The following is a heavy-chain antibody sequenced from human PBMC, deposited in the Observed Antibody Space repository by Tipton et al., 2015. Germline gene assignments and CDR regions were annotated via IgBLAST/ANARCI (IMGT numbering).Heavy chain of an antibody. CDR2: TYYRSQWYN. V-gene: IGHV6-1*01. Sequence: GLVKPSQTLLLTCAIFGDTVSSNRAAWNWIRQSPSRGLEWMGRTYYRSQWYNDYAVPVQSRITINPDTSKNQFTLHLNSVTPDVTAMYYCARGAQHSTWAWCQGTLVAVAS. J-gene: IGHJ5*02. D-gene: IGHD6-13*01. CDR1: GDTVSSNRAA. CDR3: ARGAQHSTWA.